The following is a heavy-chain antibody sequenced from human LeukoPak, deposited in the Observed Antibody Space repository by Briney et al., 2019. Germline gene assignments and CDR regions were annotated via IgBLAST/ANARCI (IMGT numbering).Heavy chain of an antibody. CDR3: AKWFGESLYQLFDY. J-gene: IGHJ4*02. CDR1: GFTFSRYG. Sequence: GRSLRLSCAASGFTFSRYGMHWVRQAPGKGLEWVALISYDGRNKYYADSVKGRFTISRDNSKNTLYLQMSTLRAEDTALYYCAKWFGESLYQLFDYWGQGALVTVSS. V-gene: IGHV3-30*18. CDR2: ISYDGRNK. D-gene: IGHD3-10*01.